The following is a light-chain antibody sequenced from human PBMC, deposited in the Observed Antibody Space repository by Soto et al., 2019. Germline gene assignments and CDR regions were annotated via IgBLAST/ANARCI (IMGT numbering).Light chain of an antibody. CDR2: DVS. Sequence: QSALTQPRSVSGSPGQSVTISCTGTSSDVGGYDYVSWYQQHPGEAPKVMVYDVSKRPSGVPDRFSGSKSGNTASLTIAGLQAEDEADYYCCSYAGRYTYVFGTGTKLTVL. CDR3: CSYAGRYTYV. J-gene: IGLJ1*01. CDR1: SSDVGGYDY. V-gene: IGLV2-11*01.